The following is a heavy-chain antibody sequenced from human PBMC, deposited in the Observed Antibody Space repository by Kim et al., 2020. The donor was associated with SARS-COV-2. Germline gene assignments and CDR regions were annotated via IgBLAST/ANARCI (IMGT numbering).Heavy chain of an antibody. Sequence: GGSLRLSCAISGFNYNAYWMSWVRQAPGKGLEWVALINTDGGQKYYVDSVRCRFTVSRDNAKNSLYIEMNSLRGEDTAVYYCARETSRAFDTWGQGTMVTVSS. CDR1: GFNYNAYW. V-gene: IGHV3-7*03. CDR2: INTDGGQK. CDR3: ARETSRAFDT. J-gene: IGHJ3*02.